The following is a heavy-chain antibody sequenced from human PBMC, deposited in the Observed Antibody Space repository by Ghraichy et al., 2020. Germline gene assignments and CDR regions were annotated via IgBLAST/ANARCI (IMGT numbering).Heavy chain of an antibody. D-gene: IGHD1-26*01. Sequence: LSLTCAASGFSFSSYAMNWVRQAPGKGLEWVSYVSSSSSTKYHADSVKGRFTVSRDNAKNSLYLQMHSLRDDDTAVYYCARVNSGSYQSYFENWGQGTLVTVSS. J-gene: IGHJ4*02. V-gene: IGHV3-48*02. CDR1: GFSFSSYA. CDR2: VSSSSSTK. CDR3: ARVNSGSYQSYFEN.